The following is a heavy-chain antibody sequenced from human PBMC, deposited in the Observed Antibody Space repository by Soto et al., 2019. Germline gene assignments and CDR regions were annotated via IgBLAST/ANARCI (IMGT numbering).Heavy chain of an antibody. CDR1: GFTFSSYS. Sequence: EVQLVESGGGLVKPGGSLRLSCAASGFTFSSYSMNWVRQAPGKGLEWVSSISSNSSYIYYADSVKGRFTISRDNAKNSLYLQMNSLRAEDTAVYYCARELIAAAGTGWFDPWGQGTLVTVSS. D-gene: IGHD6-13*01. V-gene: IGHV3-21*01. J-gene: IGHJ5*02. CDR2: ISSNSSYI. CDR3: ARELIAAAGTGWFDP.